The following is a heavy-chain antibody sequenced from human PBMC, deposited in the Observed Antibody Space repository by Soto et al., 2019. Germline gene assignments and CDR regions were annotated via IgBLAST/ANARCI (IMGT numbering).Heavy chain of an antibody. CDR1: GYSFTSYW. CDR2: IYPGDSDT. V-gene: IGHV5-51*01. Sequence: GESLKISCKGSGYSFTSYWIGWVRQMPGKGLEWMGIIYPGDSDTRYSPSFQGQVTISADKSISTAYLHWSSLKASDTAMYYCARRQRDFWSGYYSPWLDAFDIWGQGTMVTVSS. D-gene: IGHD3-3*01. J-gene: IGHJ3*02. CDR3: ARRQRDFWSGYYSPWLDAFDI.